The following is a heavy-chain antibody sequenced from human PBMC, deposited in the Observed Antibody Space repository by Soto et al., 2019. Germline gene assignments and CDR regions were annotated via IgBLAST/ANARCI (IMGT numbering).Heavy chain of an antibody. CDR1: GFTFSSYS. D-gene: IGHD2-15*01. V-gene: IGHV3-21*01. CDR2: ISSSSSYI. CDR3: AREGYCSGGSCYYYGMDV. J-gene: IGHJ6*02. Sequence: PGGSLRLSCAASGFTFSSYSMNWVRQAPGKGLEWVSSISSSSSYIYYADSVKGRFTISRDNAKNSLYLQMNSLRAEDTAVYYCAREGYCSGGSCYYYGMDVWGQGTTVTVSS.